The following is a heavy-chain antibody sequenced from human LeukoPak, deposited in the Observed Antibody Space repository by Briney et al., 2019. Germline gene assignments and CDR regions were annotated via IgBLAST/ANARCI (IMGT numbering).Heavy chain of an antibody. Sequence: SETLSLTCSVSGGSISSGPYFWSWIRQSPGQGLEWIGYIWPSGSTNYNPSLKSRVTISVDTSKNQFSLQLNSVTPEDTAVYYCARNYSPDFDYWGQGTQVSVSS. D-gene: IGHD1-7*01. CDR2: IWPSGST. CDR3: ARNYSPDFDY. CDR1: GGSISSGPYF. V-gene: IGHV4-30-2*06. J-gene: IGHJ4*02.